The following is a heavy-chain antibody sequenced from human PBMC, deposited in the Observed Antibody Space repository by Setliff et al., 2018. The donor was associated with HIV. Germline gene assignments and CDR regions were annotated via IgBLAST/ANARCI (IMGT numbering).Heavy chain of an antibody. CDR1: GYTFTSYY. V-gene: IGHV1-18*04. J-gene: IGHJ1*01. CDR3: ARVVVRGVTFIAEYFQH. CDR2: INPNNGGT. Sequence: ASVKVSCKASGYTFTSYYIHWVRQAPGQGLEWMGWINPNNGGTNYAQKLQGRVTMTTDTSTSTAYMELRSLRSDDTAVYYCARVVVRGVTFIAEYFQHWGQGTLVTVSS. D-gene: IGHD3-10*01.